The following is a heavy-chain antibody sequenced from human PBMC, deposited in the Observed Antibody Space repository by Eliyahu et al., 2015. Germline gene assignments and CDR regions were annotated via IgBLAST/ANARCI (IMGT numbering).Heavy chain of an antibody. J-gene: IGHJ4*02. CDR1: GFTFSTXS. CDR3: ARDGGFDY. Sequence: DVQLVESGGGLXQPGGSLXLSCAASGFTFSTXSXSWVRQAPGKGLEWVSYISGTSGTIYYADSVKGRFTISRDNARNSLYLQMNSLRDEDTAVYYCARDGGFDYWGQGTLVTVSS. CDR2: ISGTSGTI. D-gene: IGHD3-10*01. V-gene: IGHV3-48*02.